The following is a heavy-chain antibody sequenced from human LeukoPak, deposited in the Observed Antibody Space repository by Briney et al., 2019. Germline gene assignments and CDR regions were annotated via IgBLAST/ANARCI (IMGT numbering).Heavy chain of an antibody. Sequence: GESLKISCKGSGYNFASYWIGWVRQMPGKGLEWMGIIYPGDSDIRHSPSFQGQVTISADKSIGTAYLQWSSLKASDTAMYYCALRYYYAMDVWGQGTTVTVSS. CDR1: GYNFASYW. V-gene: IGHV5-51*01. J-gene: IGHJ6*02. CDR2: IYPGDSDI. CDR3: ALRYYYAMDV.